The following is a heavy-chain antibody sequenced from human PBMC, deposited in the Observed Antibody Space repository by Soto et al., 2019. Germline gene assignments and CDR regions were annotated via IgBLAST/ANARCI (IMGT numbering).Heavy chain of an antibody. J-gene: IGHJ4*02. V-gene: IGHV3-30-3*01. CDR2: ISYDGSNK. D-gene: IGHD6-13*01. CDR3: ARDDSGSAAGKYFDY. Sequence: GGSLRLSCAASGFTFSSYAMHWVRQAPGKGLEWVAVISYDGSNKYYADYVKGRFTISRDNSKNTLYLQMNSLRAEDTAVYYCARDDSGSAAGKYFDYWGQGTLVTVSS. CDR1: GFTFSSYA.